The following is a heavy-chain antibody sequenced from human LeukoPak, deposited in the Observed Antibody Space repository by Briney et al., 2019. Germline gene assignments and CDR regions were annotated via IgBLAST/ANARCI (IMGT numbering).Heavy chain of an antibody. CDR3: AKEWGAYYDSSGYGVDY. CDR2: ISWNSGSI. J-gene: IGHJ4*02. V-gene: IGHV3-9*01. D-gene: IGHD3-22*01. Sequence: GGSLRLSCAASGFTFDDYAMHWVRQAPGKGLEWVSGISWNSGSIGYADSVKGRFTISRDNAKNSLYLQMNSLRAEDTALYYCAKEWGAYYDSSGYGVDYWGQGTLVTVSS. CDR1: GFTFDDYA.